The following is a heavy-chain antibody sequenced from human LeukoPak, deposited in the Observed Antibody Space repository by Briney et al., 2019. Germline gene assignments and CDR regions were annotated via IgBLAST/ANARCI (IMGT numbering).Heavy chain of an antibody. D-gene: IGHD3-10*01. CDR1: GYTFTSYG. CDR3: ARDKARGSQYYYGSGSYSLY. CDR2: ISAYNGNT. Sequence: ASVKVSCKASGYTFTSYGISWVRQAPGQGLEWMGWISAYNGNTNYAQKLQGRVTMTTDISTSTAYMELRSLRSDDTAVYYCARDKARGSQYYYGSGSYSLYWGQGTLVTVSS. V-gene: IGHV1-18*01. J-gene: IGHJ4*02.